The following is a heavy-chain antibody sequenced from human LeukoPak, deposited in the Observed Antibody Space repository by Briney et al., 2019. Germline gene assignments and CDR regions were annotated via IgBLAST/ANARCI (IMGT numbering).Heavy chain of an antibody. CDR3: AKENDFVY. CDR2: ISYDGTNK. Sequence: GGSLRLSCAASGFTFSNYDMHWVRQAPGKGLEWVAVISYDGTNKYYADSVRGRFTISRDNSKSTLYLQMNSLRAEDTAVYYCAKENDFVYWGQGTLVTVSS. J-gene: IGHJ4*02. V-gene: IGHV3-30*18. D-gene: IGHD3-3*01. CDR1: GFTFSNYD.